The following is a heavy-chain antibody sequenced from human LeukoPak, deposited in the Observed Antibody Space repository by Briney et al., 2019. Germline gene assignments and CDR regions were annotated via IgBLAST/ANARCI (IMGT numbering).Heavy chain of an antibody. CDR1: GFTFSSYA. V-gene: IGHV3-74*01. CDR2: INSDGSST. Sequence: GGSLRLSCAASGFTFSSYAMSWVRQAPGKGLVWVSRINSDGSSTSYADSVKGRFTISRDNAKNTLYLQMNSLRAEDTAVYYCAVFRYDSSAFDIWGQGTMVTVSS. CDR3: AVFRYDSSAFDI. J-gene: IGHJ3*02. D-gene: IGHD3-22*01.